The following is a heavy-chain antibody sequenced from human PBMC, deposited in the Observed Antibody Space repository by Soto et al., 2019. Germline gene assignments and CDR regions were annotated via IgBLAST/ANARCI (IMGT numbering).Heavy chain of an antibody. Sequence: GESLKISCKASGYNFITYWISWVRQMPGKGLEWMGRIDPRDSSTNYSPSFEGHITISSDRSANTAYLQWDKLKASDTAMYYCAVGIVSTSPTSGDSWGPGSLVTVSS. CDR1: GYNFITYW. V-gene: IGHV5-10-1*01. J-gene: IGHJ5*02. D-gene: IGHD2-2*01. CDR2: IDPRDSST. CDR3: AVGIVSTSPTSGDS.